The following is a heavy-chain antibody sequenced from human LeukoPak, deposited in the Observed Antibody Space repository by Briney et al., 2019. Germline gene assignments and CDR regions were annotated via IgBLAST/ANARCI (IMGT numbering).Heavy chain of an antibody. Sequence: SETLSLTCTVSGASLSSSSYYWGWLRHPPGRGLEWIASIYYSGSTYYNPSLKSRVTISVDTSKNQFSLKLSSVTAADTAVYYCARGGYYGSGNDFRFDPWGQGTLVTVSS. CDR1: GASLSSSSYY. D-gene: IGHD3-10*01. CDR2: IYYSGST. J-gene: IGHJ5*02. CDR3: ARGGYYGSGNDFRFDP. V-gene: IGHV4-39*07.